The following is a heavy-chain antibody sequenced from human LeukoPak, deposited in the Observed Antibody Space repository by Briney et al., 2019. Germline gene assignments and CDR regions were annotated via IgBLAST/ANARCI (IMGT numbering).Heavy chain of an antibody. Sequence: SETLSLTCTVSGYSISSGYYWGWIRQPPGKGLEWIGSIYHSGSTYYNPSLKSRVTISVDTSKNQFSLKLSSVTAADTAVYYCAREQWAYRSYYASSGYHDYWGQGTLVTVSS. CDR3: AREQWAYRSYYASSGYHDY. CDR1: GYSISSGYY. J-gene: IGHJ4*02. CDR2: IYHSGST. D-gene: IGHD3-22*01. V-gene: IGHV4-38-2*02.